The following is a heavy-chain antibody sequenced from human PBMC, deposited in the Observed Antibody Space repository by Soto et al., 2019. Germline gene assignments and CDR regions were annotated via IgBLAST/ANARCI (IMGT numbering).Heavy chain of an antibody. CDR3: ARTLGMGLGGMDV. CDR1: GFTFSSYA. D-gene: IGHD6-13*01. V-gene: IGHV3-30-3*01. CDR2: ISYDGSNK. J-gene: IGHJ6*02. Sequence: QVQLVESGGGVVQPGRSLRLSCAASGFTFSSYAMHWVRQAPGKGLEWVAVISYDGSNKYYADSVKGRFTISRDNSKNTLYLQMNSLRAEDTAVYYGARTLGMGLGGMDVWGQGTTVTVSS.